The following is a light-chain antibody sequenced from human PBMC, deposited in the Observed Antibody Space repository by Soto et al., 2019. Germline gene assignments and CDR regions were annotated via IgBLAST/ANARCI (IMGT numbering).Light chain of an antibody. J-gene: IGLJ1*01. CDR3: AAWDDSLSGYV. CDR1: SSNIGSNY. CDR2: SNN. Sequence: QAVVTQPPSASGTPGQRVTISCSGSSSNIGSNYVYRYQQLPGTAPKLLIYSNNQRPSGVPDRFSGSKSGTSASLAISGLRSEDEADYYCAAWDDSLSGYVFGTGTKLTVL. V-gene: IGLV1-47*02.